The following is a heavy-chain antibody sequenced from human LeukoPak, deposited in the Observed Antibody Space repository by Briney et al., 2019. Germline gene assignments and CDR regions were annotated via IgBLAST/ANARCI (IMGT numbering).Heavy chain of an antibody. Sequence: SETLCLTCTVSGGSISSCYWSWIREPPGKGLEWIGYIYYSGSTNYNPSLKSRVTISVDTSKNQFSLKLSSVTAADTAVYCCAREDFWSGYYIWGQGTLVSVSS. CDR3: AREDFWSGYYI. CDR2: IYYSGST. V-gene: IGHV4-59*01. J-gene: IGHJ4*02. D-gene: IGHD3-3*01. CDR1: GGSISSCY.